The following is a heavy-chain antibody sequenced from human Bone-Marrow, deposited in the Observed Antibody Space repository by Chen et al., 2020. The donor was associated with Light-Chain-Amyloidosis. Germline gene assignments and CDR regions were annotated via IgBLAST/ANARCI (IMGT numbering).Heavy chain of an antibody. J-gene: IGHJ4*02. CDR1: GFTFHDYA. CDR2: ISWNSGNI. CDR3: AKDKGVDHFDY. D-gene: IGHD2-15*01. Sequence: EVQLVESGGGLVQPGRSLRLSCAASGFTFHDYAMPWVRQAPGKGLEWVSGISWNSGNIVYADSVKGRFTISRDNAKNSLYLQMNSLRAEDTAFYYCAKDKGVDHFDYWGQGTLVTVSS. V-gene: IGHV3-9*01.